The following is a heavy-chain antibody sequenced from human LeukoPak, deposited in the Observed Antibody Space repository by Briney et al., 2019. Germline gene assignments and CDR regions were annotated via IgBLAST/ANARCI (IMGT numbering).Heavy chain of an antibody. V-gene: IGHV3-30*04. D-gene: IGHD3-10*01. CDR1: GFSFSGYA. J-gene: IGHJ4*02. Sequence: GGSLRLSCAASGFSFSGYAMHWVRRTPGKGLEWVAVISHDEKNKFYAESVKGRFTISRDNSKNTLFLEMNSLRPENTAFYYCATTFRGVIITRLDYWGQGTLVTVSS. CDR2: ISHDEKNK. CDR3: ATTFRGVIITRLDY.